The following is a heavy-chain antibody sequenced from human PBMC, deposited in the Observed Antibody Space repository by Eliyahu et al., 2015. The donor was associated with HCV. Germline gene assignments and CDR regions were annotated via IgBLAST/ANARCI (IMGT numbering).Heavy chain of an antibody. CDR2: IXHSGXT. CDR1: GGDFSGFX. Sequence: QVILKQWGAGLVKPSETLSLTCTVDGGDFSGFXWSWIRQAPGKGLEWIGEIXHSGXTNYNPSLKSRVTXSVDTSKRAFHLNLHSVTAADTAVYYCASAIGYWYFDLWGRGTLVTVAS. D-gene: IGHD2-2*01. CDR3: ASAIGYWYFDL. J-gene: IGHJ2*01. V-gene: IGHV4-34*01.